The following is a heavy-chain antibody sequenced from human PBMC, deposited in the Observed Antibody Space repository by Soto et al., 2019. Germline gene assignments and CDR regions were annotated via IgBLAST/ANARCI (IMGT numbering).Heavy chain of an antibody. CDR2: ISYDGSYQ. J-gene: IGHJ4*02. Sequence: PGGSLRLSCEASGFAFNKFGMHWVRQAPGKGLEWVAFISYDGSYQYYADSVQGRLTITRDNSMNTLNMQLNSLRREDTAVYYCAKGGEVGGVLGDHWGQGTIVTVYS. CDR3: AKGGEVGGVLGDH. V-gene: IGHV3-30*18. CDR1: GFAFNKFG. D-gene: IGHD1-26*01.